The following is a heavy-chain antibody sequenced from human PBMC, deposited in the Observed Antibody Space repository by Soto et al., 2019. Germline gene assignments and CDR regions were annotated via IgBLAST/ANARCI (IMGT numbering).Heavy chain of an antibody. CDR3: ARVYDYGDYRSYDYYGMDV. J-gene: IGHJ6*02. CDR2: INAGNGNT. D-gene: IGHD4-17*01. V-gene: IGHV1-3*01. CDR1: GYTFTSYA. Sequence: QVQLVQSGAEVKKPGASVKVSCKASGYTFTSYAMHWVRQAPGQRLEWMGWINAGNGNTKYSQKFQGRVTITRDTSASTAYMELSSLRSEDTAVYYCARVYDYGDYRSYDYYGMDVWGQGTTVTVSS.